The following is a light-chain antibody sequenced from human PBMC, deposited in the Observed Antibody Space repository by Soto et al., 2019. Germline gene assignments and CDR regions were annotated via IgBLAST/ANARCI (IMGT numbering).Light chain of an antibody. J-gene: IGLJ2*01. CDR2: EVS. CDR3: SSYTINTTVI. CDR1: SSDIGRYKY. V-gene: IGLV2-14*01. Sequence: QSALIQPASVSGSPGQSITISCTGTSSDIGRYKYVSWYQHHPDKAPKLLIYEVSNRPSGVSSRFSGSKSGNAASLIISGLQAEDEADYFCSSYTINTTVIFGGGTKVTVL.